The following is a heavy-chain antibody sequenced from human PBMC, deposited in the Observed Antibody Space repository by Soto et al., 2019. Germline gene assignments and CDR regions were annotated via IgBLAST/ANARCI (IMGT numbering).Heavy chain of an antibody. Sequence: PSETLSLTCAVSDDSMSSGHYYWSWIRQPPGKGLEWIGYICYSGSTYYNPSLKSRLTISVDKSKNQFSLKLSSVTAADTAFYYCARGSGSYPLPYFDYWGQKTLVTVSS. V-gene: IGHV4-30-4*01. CDR1: DDSMSSGHYY. J-gene: IGHJ4*02. CDR2: ICYSGST. CDR3: ARGSGSYPLPYFDY. D-gene: IGHD3-22*01.